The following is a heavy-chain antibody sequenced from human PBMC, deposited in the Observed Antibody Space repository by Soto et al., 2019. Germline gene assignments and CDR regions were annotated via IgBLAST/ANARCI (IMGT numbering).Heavy chain of an antibody. J-gene: IGHJ4*02. CDR2: INGDGSHT. Sequence: GGSLRLSCAASGFTFSNYWMHWVRQAPGKGLVWISHINGDGSHTTYADSVKGRFTISRDNAKNTVYLQMDSLRAEDTAVYYCVRDDIVVGIDFWGLGTLVTVSS. CDR3: VRDDIVVGIDF. D-gene: IGHD2-15*01. V-gene: IGHV3-74*03. CDR1: GFTFSNYW.